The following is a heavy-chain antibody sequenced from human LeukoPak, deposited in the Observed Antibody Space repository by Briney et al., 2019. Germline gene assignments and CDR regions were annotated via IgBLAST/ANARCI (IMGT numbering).Heavy chain of an antibody. CDR1: GFTFSSYG. Sequence: GGSLRLSCAASGFTFSSYGMSWVRQAPGKGLEWVSAISGSGGSTYYADSVKGRFTISRDNSKNTLYLQMNSLRAEDTAVYYCAKRAVTNLYYYYYMDVWGKGTTVTVSS. J-gene: IGHJ6*03. CDR2: ISGSGGST. CDR3: AKRAVTNLYYYYYMDV. D-gene: IGHD4-17*01. V-gene: IGHV3-23*01.